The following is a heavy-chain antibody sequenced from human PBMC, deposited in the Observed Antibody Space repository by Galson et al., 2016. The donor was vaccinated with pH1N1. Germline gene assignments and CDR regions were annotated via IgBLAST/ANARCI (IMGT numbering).Heavy chain of an antibody. D-gene: IGHD4-17*01. J-gene: IGHJ4*02. CDR1: GASVSSGEYY. CDR2: IYYSGST. Sequence: LSLTCIVSGASVSSGEYYWSWIRQPPGKGLEWIGYIYYSGSTYYNPSLKSRVTISVDTSKNQFSLKLSSVTAADTAVYYCARVAYGDYVGFFDYWGQGTLVTVSS. CDR3: ARVAYGDYVGFFDY. V-gene: IGHV4-30-4*01.